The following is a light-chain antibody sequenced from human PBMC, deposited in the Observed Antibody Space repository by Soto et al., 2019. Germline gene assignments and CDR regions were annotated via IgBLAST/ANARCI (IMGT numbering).Light chain of an antibody. Sequence: QSVLTQPPSVSGSPGQSVAISCTGTSSDVGGFNRVSWYRQAPGTAPKLIIYDVSDRPSGVPDRFSGSKSGNTASLTISGLQAEAEADYYCNSYTTSNNYVFGTGTKVTVL. J-gene: IGLJ1*01. V-gene: IGLV2-18*02. CDR1: SSDVGGFNR. CDR2: DVS. CDR3: NSYTTSNNYV.